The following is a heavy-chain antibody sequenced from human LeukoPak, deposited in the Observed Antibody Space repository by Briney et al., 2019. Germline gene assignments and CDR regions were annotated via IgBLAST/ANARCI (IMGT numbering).Heavy chain of an antibody. V-gene: IGHV3-74*01. D-gene: IGHD6-13*01. CDR1: GFTFSTYW. Sequence: GGSLRLSCAASGFTFSTYWMHWVRQAPGKGLVWVSRINGDGGSRNYADSVKGRFTISRDNAKNTLYLQMSSLRVEDTAVYYCASASSHRTAAGGNYWGQGTLVTVST. J-gene: IGHJ4*02. CDR3: ASASSHRTAAGGNY. CDR2: INGDGGSR.